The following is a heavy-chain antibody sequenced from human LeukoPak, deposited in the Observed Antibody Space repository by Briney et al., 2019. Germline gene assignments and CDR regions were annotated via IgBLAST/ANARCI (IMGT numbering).Heavy chain of an antibody. J-gene: IGHJ4*02. V-gene: IGHV3-74*01. D-gene: IGHD3-16*01. CDR2: IHSDGSST. Sequence: GGSLRLSCAASGFTFSSTWMHWFRHAPGKGPVWVSRIHSDGSSTIYADSVKGRFTISRDNARSTLYLQMNSLRAEDTAVYYCVRDRYYVPDYWGQGTLVTVSS. CDR3: VRDRYYVPDY. CDR1: GFTFSSTW.